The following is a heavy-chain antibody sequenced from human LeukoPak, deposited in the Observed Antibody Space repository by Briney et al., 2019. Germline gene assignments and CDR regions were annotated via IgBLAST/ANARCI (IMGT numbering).Heavy chain of an antibody. V-gene: IGHV4-38-2*02. CDR3: AREEVGATDY. D-gene: IGHD1-26*01. CDR2: IYHSGST. Sequence: PSETLSLTCTVSGYSISSGYYWGWIRRPPGKGLEWIGSIYHSGSTYYNPSLKSRVTISVDTSKNQFSLKLSSVTAADTAVYYCAREEVGATDYWGQGTLVTVSS. J-gene: IGHJ4*02. CDR1: GYSISSGYY.